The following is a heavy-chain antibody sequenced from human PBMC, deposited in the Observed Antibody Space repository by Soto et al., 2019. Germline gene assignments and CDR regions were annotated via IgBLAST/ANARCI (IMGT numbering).Heavy chain of an antibody. V-gene: IGHV4-59*01. J-gene: IGHJ4*02. Sequence: QVQLQESGPGLVKPSETLSLTCTVSGGSINNDYWSWIRQAPEKGLEWIAFVHSSGTTNYSPSLKSRATISLDTSKNQLSLNLRSVTAADTATYYCARGGASSKYFDSWGQGTLVTVSS. CDR1: GGSINNDY. CDR2: VHSSGTT. D-gene: IGHD2-2*01. CDR3: ARGGASSKYFDS.